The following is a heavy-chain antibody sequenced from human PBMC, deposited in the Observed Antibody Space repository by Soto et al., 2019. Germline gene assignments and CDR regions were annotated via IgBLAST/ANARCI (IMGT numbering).Heavy chain of an antibody. V-gene: IGHV3-23*01. CDR3: AKRRGAGGHFDY. CDR2: VSIGGST. J-gene: IGHJ4*02. D-gene: IGHD2-15*01. Sequence: DVQLLESGGGLVQPEGSLRLSCAASGFTFSXXXMGWVRQGPGKGLEWVAVVSIGGSTHYADSVRGRFTISRDNSKNTLSLQMNSLTAEDTAVYFCAKRRGAGGHFDYWGQGALVTVSS. CDR1: GFTFSXXX.